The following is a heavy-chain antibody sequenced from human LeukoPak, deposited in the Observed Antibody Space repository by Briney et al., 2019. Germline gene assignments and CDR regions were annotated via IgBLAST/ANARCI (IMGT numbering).Heavy chain of an antibody. CDR2: IHPGDSDT. CDR3: ARLDCSGASCYGDS. Sequence: SRQISSQGSGYGFTNYGIAWVRPMPGKGLEWMGIIHPGDSDTRYTPSFQGQVTISADKSISTAYVQWSSLAASDTAMYYCARLDCSGASCYGDSWGQGTLVTVSS. D-gene: IGHD2-15*01. V-gene: IGHV5-51*01. CDR1: GYGFTNYG. J-gene: IGHJ4*02.